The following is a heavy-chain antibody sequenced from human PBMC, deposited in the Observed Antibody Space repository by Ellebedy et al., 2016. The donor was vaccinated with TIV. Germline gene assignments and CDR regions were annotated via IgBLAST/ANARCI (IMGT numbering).Heavy chain of an antibody. Sequence: SETLSLXCAVYGGSFSGYYWSWIRQPPGKGLEWIGEINHSGSTNYNPSLKSRVTISVDTSKNQFSLKLSSVTAADTAVYYCARGDYYGDYMRYWGQGTLVTVSS. CDR1: GGSFSGYY. V-gene: IGHV4-34*01. CDR3: ARGDYYGDYMRY. D-gene: IGHD4-17*01. J-gene: IGHJ4*02. CDR2: INHSGST.